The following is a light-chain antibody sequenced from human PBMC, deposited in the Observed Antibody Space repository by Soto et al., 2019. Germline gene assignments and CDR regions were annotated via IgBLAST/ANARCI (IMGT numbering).Light chain of an antibody. J-gene: IGLJ2*01. CDR3: SSYTSSSARV. CDR2: EVS. CDR1: SSDVGGYNY. V-gene: IGLV2-14*01. Sequence: QSALTQPASVSGSPGQSITFSCTGTSSDVGGYNYVSWYQQHPGKAPKLMIYEVSNRPSGVSNRFSGSKSGNTASLTISGLQAEDEADYYCSSYTSSSARVFGGGTEVTVL.